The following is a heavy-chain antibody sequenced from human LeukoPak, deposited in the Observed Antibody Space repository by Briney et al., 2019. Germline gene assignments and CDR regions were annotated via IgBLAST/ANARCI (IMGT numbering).Heavy chain of an antibody. CDR2: ISYDGSNK. Sequence: GGSLRLSCAASGFIFSSYAMHWVRQAPGKGLEWVAVISYDGSNKYYADSVKGRFTISRDNSKNTLYLQMNSLRAEDTAVYYCARGRYFDYWGQGTLVTVSS. CDR3: ARGRYFDY. V-gene: IGHV3-30-3*01. J-gene: IGHJ4*02. CDR1: GFIFSSYA.